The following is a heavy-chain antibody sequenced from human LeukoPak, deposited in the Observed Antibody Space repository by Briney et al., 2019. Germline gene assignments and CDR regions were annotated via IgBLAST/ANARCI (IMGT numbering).Heavy chain of an antibody. J-gene: IGHJ4*02. CDR2: INHSGST. Sequence: SETLSLTCAVYGGSFSGYYWSWVRQPPGKGLEWIGEINHSGSTNYNPSLKSRVTISVNTSKNQFSLKLSSVDAADTAVYYCARDPVYSSSSYFDYWGQGTLVTVSS. CDR3: ARDPVYSSSSYFDY. V-gene: IGHV4-34*01. D-gene: IGHD6-6*01. CDR1: GGSFSGYY.